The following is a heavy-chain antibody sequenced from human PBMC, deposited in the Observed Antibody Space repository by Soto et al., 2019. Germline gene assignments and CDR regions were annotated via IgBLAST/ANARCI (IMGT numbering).Heavy chain of an antibody. Sequence: PGVSLRLSCTASGFTFGDYAMSWFRQAPGKGLEWVGFIRSKAYGGTTEYAASVKGRFTISRDDSKSIAYLQMNSLKTEDTAVYYCTRVRCTNGVCYLDYWGQGTLVTVSS. V-gene: IGHV3-49*03. J-gene: IGHJ4*02. CDR1: GFTFGDYA. D-gene: IGHD2-8*01. CDR2: IRSKAYGGTT. CDR3: TRVRCTNGVCYLDY.